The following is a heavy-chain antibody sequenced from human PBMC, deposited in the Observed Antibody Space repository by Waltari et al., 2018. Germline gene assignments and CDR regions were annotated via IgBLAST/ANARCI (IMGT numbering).Heavy chain of an antibody. CDR3: TGQDYDILTGYYGLRPGQL. J-gene: IGHJ2*01. V-gene: IGHV3-15*01. CDR2: IKSKTDGGTT. Sequence: EVQLVESGGGLVKPGGSLRLSCAASGFTFSNAWMSWVRQAPGKGLEWVGRIKSKTDGGTTDYAAPVKGRFTISRDDSKNTLYLQMNSLKTEDTAVYYCTGQDYDILTGYYGLRPGQLWGRGTLVTVSS. CDR1: GFTFSNAW. D-gene: IGHD3-9*01.